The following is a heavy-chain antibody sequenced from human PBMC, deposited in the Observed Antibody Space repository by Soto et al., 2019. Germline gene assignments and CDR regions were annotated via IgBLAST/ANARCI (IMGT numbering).Heavy chain of an antibody. CDR2: IYSGGST. CDR3: ESVGTALGLNGALTS. J-gene: IGHJ4*02. CDR1: GLIVSSNY. D-gene: IGHD2-8*01. V-gene: IGHV3-53*01. Sequence: GSLTLSLAPCGLIVSSNYMIWVPQAPGKGLELVSVIYSGGSTYYADSVKGRFTISRDNSNNTLYLQMNSLRAEDTAVYYCESVGTALGLNGALTSWGQGTLVTVSS.